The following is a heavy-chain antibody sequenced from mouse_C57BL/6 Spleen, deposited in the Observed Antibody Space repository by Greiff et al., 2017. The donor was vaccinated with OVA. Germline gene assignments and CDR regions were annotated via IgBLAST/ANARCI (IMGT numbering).Heavy chain of an antibody. D-gene: IGHD3-1*01. CDR2: IHPNSGST. V-gene: IGHV1-64*01. Sequence: VQLQQPGAELVKPGASVKLSCKASGYTFTSYWMHWVKQRPGQGLEWIGLIHPNSGSTNYNEKFKSKATLTVDKSSSTAYMQLSSLTAEDAAVYYGGRSGGSFFDYWGQGTTLTVSS. CDR3: GRSGGSFFDY. J-gene: IGHJ2*01. CDR1: GYTFTSYW.